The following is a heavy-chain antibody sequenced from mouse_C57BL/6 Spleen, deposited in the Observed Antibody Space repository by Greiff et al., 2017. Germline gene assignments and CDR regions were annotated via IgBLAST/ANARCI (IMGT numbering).Heavy chain of an antibody. J-gene: IGHJ1*03. CDR2: IDPSDSYT. CDR1: GYTFTSYW. D-gene: IGHD1-1*01. CDR3: ARRGIYYGSSYDWYFDV. Sequence: QVQLQQPGAELVKPGASVKLSCKASGYTFTSYWMQWVKQRPGQGLEWIGEIDPSDSYTNYNQKFTGKATLTVDTSSSTAYMQLSSLTSEDSAVYYCARRGIYYGSSYDWYFDVWGTGTTVTVSS. V-gene: IGHV1-50*01.